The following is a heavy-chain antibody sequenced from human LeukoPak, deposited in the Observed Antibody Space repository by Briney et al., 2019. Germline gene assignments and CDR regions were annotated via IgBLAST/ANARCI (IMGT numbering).Heavy chain of an antibody. V-gene: IGHV4-39*07. Sequence: PSETLSLTCTVSGGSISSSSYYWGWIRQPPGKGLEWIGSIYYTGNTYYNPSLKSRVTISLDTSKNQFSLKLSSVTAADTAVFYCAREGVGASFDYWGQGTQVTVSS. CDR2: IYYTGNT. CDR3: AREGVGASFDY. J-gene: IGHJ4*02. CDR1: GGSISSSSYY. D-gene: IGHD1-26*01.